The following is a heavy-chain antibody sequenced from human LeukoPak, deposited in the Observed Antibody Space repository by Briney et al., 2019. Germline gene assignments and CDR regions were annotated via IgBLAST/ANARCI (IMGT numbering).Heavy chain of an antibody. D-gene: IGHD5-18*01. CDR1: GYTFTSYY. CDR3: ARDLSPDTAMVYFDY. CDR2: INPSDGST. V-gene: IGHV1-46*01. Sequence: GASVKVSCKASGYTFTSYYMHWVRQAPGQGLEWMGIINPSDGSTSYAQKFQGRVTMTSDTSTSTVYMELSSLGSEDTAVYYCARDLSPDTAMVYFDYWGQGTLVTVSS. J-gene: IGHJ4*02.